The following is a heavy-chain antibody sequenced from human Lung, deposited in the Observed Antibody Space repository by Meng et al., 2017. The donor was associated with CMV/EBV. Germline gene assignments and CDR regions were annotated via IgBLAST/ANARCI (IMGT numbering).Heavy chain of an antibody. D-gene: IGHD3-3*01. J-gene: IGHJ4*02. Sequence: SCAASGFRLSDYSMNWVRQAPGKGLEWVSISSKSEGYIRYADSVKGRFTISRDNAKNSLSLQMNNLRAEDTAVYYCARCYDFWSGYYSDYWGQGMXVTVSS. CDR2: SSKSEGYI. CDR3: ARCYDFWSGYYSDY. CDR1: GFRLSDYS. V-gene: IGHV3-21*04.